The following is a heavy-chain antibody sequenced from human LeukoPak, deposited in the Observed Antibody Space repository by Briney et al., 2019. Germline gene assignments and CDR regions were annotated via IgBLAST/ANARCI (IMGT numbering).Heavy chain of an antibody. Sequence: ASVKVSCKASGYTFTSYGISWVRQAPGQGLEWMGWVGPYNRKTNYSQKFQGRVTMTTDTSTNTAYLELRTLRSDDTAVYYCARGAPRGVWNFYFDYWGQGTLVTVSS. CDR1: GYTFTSYG. D-gene: IGHD1-7*01. CDR3: ARGAPRGVWNFYFDY. V-gene: IGHV1-18*01. CDR2: VGPYNRKT. J-gene: IGHJ4*02.